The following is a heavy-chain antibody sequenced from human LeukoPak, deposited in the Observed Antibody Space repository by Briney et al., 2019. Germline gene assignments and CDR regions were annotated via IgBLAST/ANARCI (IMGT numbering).Heavy chain of an antibody. Sequence: GGSLRLSCAASGFTFSRDSMNWVRQAPGKGLEWVSYINGGGSPIYYADSVRGRFTISRDNAKNSLYLQMNSLRAEDTAVYYCVRDNPRCCGVIPTNIDDYWGQGTLVTVSS. CDR1: GFTFSRDS. V-gene: IGHV3-48*01. CDR3: VRDNPRCCGVIPTNIDDY. J-gene: IGHJ4*02. CDR2: INGGGSPI. D-gene: IGHD2-21*01.